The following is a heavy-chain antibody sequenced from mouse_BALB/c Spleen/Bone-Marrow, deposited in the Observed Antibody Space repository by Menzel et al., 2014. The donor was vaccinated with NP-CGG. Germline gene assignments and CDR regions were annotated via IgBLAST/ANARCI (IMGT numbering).Heavy chain of an antibody. Sequence: DVKLVESGGGLVQPGGSRKLSCAASGFTFSSFGMHWIHQAPEKGLEWVAYINGGSNTIYYADTVKGRFTISRDNPKNTLFLQMTSLRSEDTAMYFCARGTTALRYFDVWGAGTTVTVSS. CDR1: GFTFSSFG. V-gene: IGHV5-17*02. CDR3: ARGTTALRYFDV. CDR2: INGGSNTI. J-gene: IGHJ1*01. D-gene: IGHD1-2*01.